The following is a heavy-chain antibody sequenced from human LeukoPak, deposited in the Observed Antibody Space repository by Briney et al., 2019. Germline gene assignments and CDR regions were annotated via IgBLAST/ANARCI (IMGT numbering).Heavy chain of an antibody. CDR2: ISWNSGSI. J-gene: IGHJ6*02. CDR1: GFTFDDYA. Sequence: GGSLRLSCAASGFTFDDYAMHWVRQAPGKGLEWVSGISWNSGSIGYADSVKGRFTISRDNAKNSLYLQMNSLRAEDTALYYCAKDASPESSSWYVVYYYYYGMDVWDQGTTVTVSS. CDR3: AKDASPESSSWYVVYYYYYGMDV. D-gene: IGHD6-13*01. V-gene: IGHV3-9*01.